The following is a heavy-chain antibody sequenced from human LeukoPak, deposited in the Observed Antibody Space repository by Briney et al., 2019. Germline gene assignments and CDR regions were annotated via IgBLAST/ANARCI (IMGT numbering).Heavy chain of an antibody. Sequence: PSETLSLTCTVSGGSISSNYWGWIRQPPGKGLEWIGSIYYSGSTYYNPSLKSRVTISVDTSKNQFSLKLSSVTAADTAVYYCARTELENYYDSSGYYPDAFDIWGQGTMVTVSS. V-gene: IGHV4-39*07. J-gene: IGHJ3*02. CDR2: IYYSGST. CDR1: GGSISSNY. D-gene: IGHD3-22*01. CDR3: ARTELENYYDSSGYYPDAFDI.